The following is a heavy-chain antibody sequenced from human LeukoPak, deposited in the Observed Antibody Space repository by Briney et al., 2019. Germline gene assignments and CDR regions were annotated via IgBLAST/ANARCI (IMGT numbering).Heavy chain of an antibody. CDR3: ARGVTMIQVHNYFDY. V-gene: IGHV4-31*03. Sequence: PSQTLSLTCTVSGGSISSGGYYWSWIRQHPGKGREWIGYIYYSGSTYYNPSLKSRVTISVDTSKNQFSLKLSSVTAADTAVYYCARGVTMIQVHNYFDYWGQGTLVTVSS. CDR1: GGSISSGGYY. J-gene: IGHJ4*02. D-gene: IGHD3-22*01. CDR2: IYYSGST.